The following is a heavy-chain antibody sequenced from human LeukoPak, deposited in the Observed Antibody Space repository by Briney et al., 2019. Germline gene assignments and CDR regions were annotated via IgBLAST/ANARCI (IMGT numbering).Heavy chain of an antibody. V-gene: IGHV1-18*01. CDR2: ISAYNGNT. Sequence: ASVKVSCKASGYTFTSYGISWVRQAPGQGLEWMGWISAYNGNTNYAQKLQGRVTMTTDTSTSTAYMELRSLRSDDTAVYYCARAFSPTYYYDSSGYYLDYWAQGTLVTVSS. D-gene: IGHD3-22*01. CDR1: GYTFTSYG. CDR3: ARAFSPTYYYDSSGYYLDY. J-gene: IGHJ4*02.